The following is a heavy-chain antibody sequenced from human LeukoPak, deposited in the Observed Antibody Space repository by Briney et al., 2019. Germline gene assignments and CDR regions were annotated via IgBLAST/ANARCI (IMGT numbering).Heavy chain of an antibody. Sequence: EASVKVSCKASGYTFTSYDINWVRRATGQGLEWMGWMNPNSGNTGYAQKFQGRVTMTEDTSTDTAYMELSSLRSEDTAVYYCATWARADYYYYYMDVWGKGTTVTVSS. V-gene: IGHV1-8*02. CDR2: MNPNSGNT. CDR1: GYTFTSYD. D-gene: IGHD3-16*01. J-gene: IGHJ6*03. CDR3: ATWARADYYYYYMDV.